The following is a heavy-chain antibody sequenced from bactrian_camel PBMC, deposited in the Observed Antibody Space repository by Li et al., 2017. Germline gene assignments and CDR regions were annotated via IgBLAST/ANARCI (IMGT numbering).Heavy chain of an antibody. D-gene: IGHD1*01. V-gene: IGHV3S53*01. Sequence: HVQLVESGGGSAQVGGSLRLSCAHSGGVYGRNCMGWFRQAPGKKREGVATSDSLGRTTYANSVKGRFTISQDSAKNILYLQMRSLRPEDTAMYYCAARSVGWCPLFEHWLGKRAYTPAGYFANWGQGTQVTVS. CDR1: GGVYGRNC. J-gene: IGHJ6*01. CDR2: SDSLGRT. CDR3: AARSVGWCPLFEHWLGKRAYTPAGYFAN.